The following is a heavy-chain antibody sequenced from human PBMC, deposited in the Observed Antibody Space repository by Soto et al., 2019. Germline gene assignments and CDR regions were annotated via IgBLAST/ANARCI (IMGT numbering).Heavy chain of an antibody. D-gene: IGHD1-7*01. Sequence: ASVQVSCKASGGTFSSYTISWVRQAPGQGLEWMGRIIPILGIANYAQKFQGRVTITADKSTSTAYMELSSLRSEDTAVYYCARASGLGITGTWALDYWGQGTLVTVSS. CDR3: ARASGLGITGTWALDY. CDR1: GGTFSSYT. J-gene: IGHJ4*02. V-gene: IGHV1-69*02. CDR2: IIPILGIA.